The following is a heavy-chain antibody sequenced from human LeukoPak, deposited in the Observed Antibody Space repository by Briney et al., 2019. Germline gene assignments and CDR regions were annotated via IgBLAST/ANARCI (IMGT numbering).Heavy chain of an antibody. Sequence: PGGSLRLSCAASGFTLSGNWMHSVRQAPGKGLVWVSRINSDGSSTSYADSAKGRFTISRDNAKNTLYLQKSSLRAEDTAVYYCARRDNYDYWGQGTLVTVSS. J-gene: IGHJ4*02. CDR3: ARRDNYDY. D-gene: IGHD2-15*01. CDR1: GFTLSGNW. V-gene: IGHV3-74*01. CDR2: INSDGSST.